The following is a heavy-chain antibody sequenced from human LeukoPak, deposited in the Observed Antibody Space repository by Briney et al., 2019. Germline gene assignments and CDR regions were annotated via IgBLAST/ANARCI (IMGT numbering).Heavy chain of an antibody. V-gene: IGHV3-33*08. CDR3: AREAAWGNWYFDL. J-gene: IGHJ2*01. CDR2: IGDTGRAK. D-gene: IGHD3-16*01. Sequence: GGSLRLSCAASGFTFSRHGMHWVRQAPGKGLEWVAVIGDTGRAKYYADSVEGRFTASRDNSNKILYLEMYSLRYDDTALYYCAREAAWGNWYFDLWGRGTLVTVSS. CDR1: GFTFSRHG.